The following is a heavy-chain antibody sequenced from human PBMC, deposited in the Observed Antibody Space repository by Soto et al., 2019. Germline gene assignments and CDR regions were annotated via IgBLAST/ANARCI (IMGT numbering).Heavy chain of an antibody. D-gene: IGHD3-16*02. CDR3: AKDRGIIVKAGDAFDV. Sequence: EVQLMESGGGLVQPGGSLRLSCASSGFTLSMSAVNWVRQAPRKSLEWVSYISDSGDRTYYADSVKGRFTISRDRSKNTVSLQMDSLRAEDTAVYYCAKDRGIIVKAGDAFDVWGQGTKVTVSS. J-gene: IGHJ3*01. CDR1: GFTLSMSA. V-gene: IGHV3-23*01. CDR2: ISDSGDRT.